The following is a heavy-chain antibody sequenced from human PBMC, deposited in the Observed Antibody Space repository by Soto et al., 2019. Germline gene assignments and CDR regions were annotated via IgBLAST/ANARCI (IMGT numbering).Heavy chain of an antibody. J-gene: IGHJ3*02. V-gene: IGHV3-23*01. CDR1: GCNCSSYD. CDR3: GESTATGGGAFDI. D-gene: IGHD2-8*02. Sequence: GGSLSLSCEASGCNCSSYDMSWVRQAPGKGLEWVSTVLVGCSPHYEDSVKCRFTISRDGYQNTVCLQMNSLTAGERAVDYGGESTATGGGAFDICGPGTMVTIS. CDR2: VLVGCSP.